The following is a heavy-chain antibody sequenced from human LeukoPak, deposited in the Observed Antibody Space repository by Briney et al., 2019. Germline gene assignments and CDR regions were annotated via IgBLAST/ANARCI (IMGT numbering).Heavy chain of an antibody. V-gene: IGHV3-7*04. Sequence: GGSLRLSCVGSGFTFSSYWMTWVRQAPGKGLEWVANIKDDGSEKYSVDSVKGRVTISRDNAKNLLYLQMSSLRAEDTAVYYCGRARIDYWGQGTLVTVSS. D-gene: IGHD1-14*01. CDR1: GFTFSSYW. J-gene: IGHJ4*02. CDR2: IKDDGSEK. CDR3: GRARIDY.